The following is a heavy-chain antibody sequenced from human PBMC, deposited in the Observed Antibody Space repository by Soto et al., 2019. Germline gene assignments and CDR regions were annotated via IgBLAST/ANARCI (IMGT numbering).Heavy chain of an antibody. D-gene: IGHD1-1*01. CDR3: ARGDTEHKDV. CDR1: GGSFSDYY. Sequence: SETLSLACAVYGGSFSDYYWSWIRQPPGRGLEWIGEINHSGSSNYNPSLKSRVTTSVDTSENQFSLRLSSVTAADTAVYYCARGDTEHKDVSGKGITVTVSS. V-gene: IGHV4-34*01. CDR2: INHSGSS. J-gene: IGHJ6*03.